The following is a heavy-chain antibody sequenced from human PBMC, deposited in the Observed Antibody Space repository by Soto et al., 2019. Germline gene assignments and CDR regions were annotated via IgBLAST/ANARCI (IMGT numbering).Heavy chain of an antibody. V-gene: IGHV3-30-3*01. CDR2: ISYDGSNK. CDR1: GFTFSSYA. CDR3: VRDKSPYSSGWHNRHFDY. Sequence: QVQLVESGGGVVQPGRSLRLSCAASGFTFSSYAMHWVRQAPGKGLEWVAVISYDGSNKYYADSVKGRFTISRDNSKTLYLQMNGLSAEDTAVYYCVRDKSPYSSGWHNRHFDYWGQGTLVTVSS. J-gene: IGHJ4*02. D-gene: IGHD6-19*01.